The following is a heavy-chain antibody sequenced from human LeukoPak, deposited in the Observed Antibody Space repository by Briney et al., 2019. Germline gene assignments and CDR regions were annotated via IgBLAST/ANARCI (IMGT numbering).Heavy chain of an antibody. CDR1: GYTASVLS. D-gene: IGHD3-3*01. CDR3: ATMVDFCSGYYPFDY. Sequence: ASAKVSCKVSGYTASVLSMRSVCHELRKRPGWGLGLVPEVGETLYVQKFQGRVTMTEDTATDTAYMELSSLRSEDTAVYYCATMVDFCSGYYPFDYWGQGTLVTVSS. J-gene: IGHJ4*02. V-gene: IGHV1-24*01. CDR2: LVPEVGET.